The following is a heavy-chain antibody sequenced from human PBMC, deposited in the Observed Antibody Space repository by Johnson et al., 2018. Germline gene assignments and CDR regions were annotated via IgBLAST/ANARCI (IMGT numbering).Heavy chain of an antibody. Sequence: QVQLVESGGGVVQXGRSLRLXCAASGFTFSFYAMHWVRQAPGKGLEWVAVISYDGGNKYYADAVKGRFTISRDNSKNTLYLQMNSLRAEDTAVYYCARDDGGNYYYYYMGVWGKGTTVTVSS. CDR3: ARDDGGNYYYYYMGV. J-gene: IGHJ6*03. CDR1: GFTFSFYA. V-gene: IGHV3-30-3*01. CDR2: ISYDGGNK. D-gene: IGHD3-10*01.